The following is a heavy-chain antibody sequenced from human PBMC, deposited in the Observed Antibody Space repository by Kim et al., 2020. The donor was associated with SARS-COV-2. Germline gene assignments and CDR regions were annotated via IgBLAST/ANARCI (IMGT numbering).Heavy chain of an antibody. CDR2: IYYSGST. V-gene: IGHV4-39*01. D-gene: IGHD3-10*01. Sequence: SETLSLTCTVSGGSISSSSYYWGWIRQPPGKGLEWIGSIYYSGSTYYNPSLKSRVTISVDTSKNQFSLKLSSVTAADTAVYYCARHGSGSYYPWGQGTLVTVSS. CDR3: ARHGSGSYYP. CDR1: GGSISSSSYY. J-gene: IGHJ5*02.